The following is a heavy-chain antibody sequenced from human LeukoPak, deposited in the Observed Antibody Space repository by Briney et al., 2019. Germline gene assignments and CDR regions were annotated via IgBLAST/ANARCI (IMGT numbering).Heavy chain of an antibody. CDR2: ISGSGGST. V-gene: IGHV3-23*01. CDR3: AKAGDYVPYFDY. J-gene: IGHJ4*02. D-gene: IGHD4-17*01. CDR1: GFTFSSYA. Sequence: GGSLRLSCAASGFTFSSYAMSWVRQAPGKGLEWVSAISGSGGSTYYADSAKGRFTISRDNSKNTLYLQMNSLRAEDTAVYYCAKAGDYVPYFDYWGQGTLVTVSS.